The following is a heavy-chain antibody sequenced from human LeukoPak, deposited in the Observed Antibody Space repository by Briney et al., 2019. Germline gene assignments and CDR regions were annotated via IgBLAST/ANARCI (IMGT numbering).Heavy chain of an antibody. CDR2: ISYDGSNK. Sequence: GGSLRLSCAASGFTFSSYAMHWVRQAPGKGLEWVAVISYDGSNKYYADSVKGRFTISRDNSKNTLYLQMNSLRAEDTAVNYCARESPSSGWYAPGDYWGQGTLVTVSS. V-gene: IGHV3-30*04. D-gene: IGHD6-19*01. J-gene: IGHJ4*02. CDR1: GFTFSSYA. CDR3: ARESPSSGWYAPGDY.